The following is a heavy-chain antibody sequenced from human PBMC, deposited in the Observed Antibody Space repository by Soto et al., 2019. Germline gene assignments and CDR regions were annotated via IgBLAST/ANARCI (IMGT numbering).Heavy chain of an antibody. CDR2: INPNTGGT. CDR1: GYTFTGYY. V-gene: IGHV1-2*02. Sequence: QVQLVQSGAEVKKPGASVKVSCKASGYTFTGYYMHWVRQAPGQGLEWMGWINPNTGGTNYAQKFQGRVTMPRETSISTAYMELTRLKSDDTAMYYCAKSRRSSSLGGFGFWGQGTLVTVSS. J-gene: IGHJ4*02. CDR3: AKSRRSSSLGGFGF. D-gene: IGHD6-6*01.